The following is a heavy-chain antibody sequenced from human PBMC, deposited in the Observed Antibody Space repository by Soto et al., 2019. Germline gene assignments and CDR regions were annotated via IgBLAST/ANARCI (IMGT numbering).Heavy chain of an antibody. D-gene: IGHD3-3*01. CDR1: GGSISSYY. V-gene: IGHV4-59*08. Sequence: SETLSLTCTVSGGSISSYYWSWIRQPPGKGLEWIGYIYYSGSTNYNPSLKSRVTISVDTSKNQFSLKLSSVTAADTAVYYCARHRTIFDSSPPGYLDYRGQGTLVTVSS. J-gene: IGHJ4*02. CDR2: IYYSGST. CDR3: ARHRTIFDSSPPGYLDY.